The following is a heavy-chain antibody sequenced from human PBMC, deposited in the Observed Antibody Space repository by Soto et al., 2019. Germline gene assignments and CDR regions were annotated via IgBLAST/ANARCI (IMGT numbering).Heavy chain of an antibody. CDR3: AKDGLEDILTGYPYYYYYGMDV. Sequence: QVQLVESGGGVVQPGRSLRLSCAASGFTFSSYGMHWVRQAPGKGLEWVAVISYDGSNKYYADSGKGRFTISRDKSKNTLYLQLNSLRAEDTAGYYCAKDGLEDILTGYPYYYYYGMDVWGQGTTVTVSS. V-gene: IGHV3-30*18. J-gene: IGHJ6*02. D-gene: IGHD3-9*01. CDR1: GFTFSSYG. CDR2: ISYDGSNK.